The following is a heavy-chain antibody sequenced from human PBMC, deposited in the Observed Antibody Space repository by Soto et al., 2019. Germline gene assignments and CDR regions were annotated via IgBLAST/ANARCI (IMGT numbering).Heavy chain of an antibody. CDR1: GFTFSDHY. D-gene: IGHD3-10*01. CDR3: ARDRFLVRGVWTGYDMDV. V-gene: IGHV3-72*01. CDR2: IRNKANNYIT. J-gene: IGHJ6*02. Sequence: EVQLVASGGGLVQPGGSLRLSCAASGFTFSDHYMDWVRQAPGKGLEWVGRIRNKANNYITEDAASVRGRFIISRDDSRKSLFLQMNSLKTEDTAIYSCARDRFLVRGVWTGYDMDVWGQGTAVTVFS.